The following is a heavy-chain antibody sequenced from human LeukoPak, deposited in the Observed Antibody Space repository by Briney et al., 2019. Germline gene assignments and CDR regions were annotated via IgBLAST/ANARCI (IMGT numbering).Heavy chain of an antibody. CDR2: INWNGGST. D-gene: IGHD3-22*01. CDR3: ARHPYYYDSSGYYNYYYYYMDV. Sequence: GGSLRLSCAASGFNFDDYGMSWVRQAPGKGLEWVSGINWNGGSTGYADSLKGRFTISRDNAKNSLYLQMNSLRAEDTALYYCARHPYYYDSSGYYNYYYYYMDVWGKGTTVTVSS. V-gene: IGHV3-20*04. CDR1: GFNFDDYG. J-gene: IGHJ6*03.